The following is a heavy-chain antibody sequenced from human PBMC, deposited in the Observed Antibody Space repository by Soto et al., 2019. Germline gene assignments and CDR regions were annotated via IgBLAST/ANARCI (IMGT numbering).Heavy chain of an antibody. Sequence: GGSLRLSCAASGFTFSTYAMTWVRQAPGKGLEWVSAISGSGGTTYYADSVKGRFTISRDNSKNTLYLQMNNLRVEDTAVYYCAKESEGSGWAWGQGTLVTVSS. CDR2: ISGSGGTT. CDR3: AKESEGSGWA. J-gene: IGHJ5*02. D-gene: IGHD6-19*01. V-gene: IGHV3-23*01. CDR1: GFTFSTYA.